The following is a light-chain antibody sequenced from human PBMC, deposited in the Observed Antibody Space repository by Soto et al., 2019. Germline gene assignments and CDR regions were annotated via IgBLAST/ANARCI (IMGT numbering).Light chain of an antibody. Sequence: QSVLTQPPSVSAAPGQRVTISCSGSSSNIGNNYVSWYQQLPGTAPKLLIYDNNQRPSGIPDRFSGSKSGTSATLVIAGLQTGDEADYYCGTWDDTQSAVVFGGGTKLTVL. CDR2: DNN. CDR1: SSNIGNNY. CDR3: GTWDDTQSAVV. J-gene: IGLJ2*01. V-gene: IGLV1-51*01.